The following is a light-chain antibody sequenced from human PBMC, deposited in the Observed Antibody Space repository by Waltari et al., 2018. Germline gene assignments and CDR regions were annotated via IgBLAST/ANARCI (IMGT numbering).Light chain of an antibody. V-gene: IGKV1-39*01. J-gene: IGKJ2*01. Sequence: IQMTQSPSSLSASVGDSVTITCRASQTNSSYLNWYQQKPGKAPKLLIYAASSLQSGVPSRFSGSGSGTDFTLTISSLQPEDFATYYCQQSYSTPPTFGQGTKLEIK. CDR2: AAS. CDR3: QQSYSTPPT. CDR1: QTNSSY.